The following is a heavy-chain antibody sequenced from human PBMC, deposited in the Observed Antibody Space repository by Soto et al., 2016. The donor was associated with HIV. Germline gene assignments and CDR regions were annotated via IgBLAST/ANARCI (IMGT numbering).Heavy chain of an antibody. CDR3: ARGRLLGPSATDP. J-gene: IGHJ5*02. CDR1: GYTFTNYG. D-gene: IGHD2-21*01. Sequence: QVQLVQSGAEVKKPGASVKVSCKTSGYTFTNYGISWVRQAPGQGLEWMGWISGYNRNXNYAQNVQGRLTMTTDTSTSTAYMELTSLRSDDTAVYYCARGRLLGPSATDPWGQGTLVTVSS. V-gene: IGHV1-18*01. CDR2: ISGYNRNX.